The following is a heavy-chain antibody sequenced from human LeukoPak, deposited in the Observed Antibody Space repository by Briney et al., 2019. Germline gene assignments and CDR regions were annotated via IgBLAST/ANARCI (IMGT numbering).Heavy chain of an antibody. CDR3: ARGYDLLTGYSSDY. CDR1: GFTLSDYY. V-gene: IGHV3-11*05. D-gene: IGHD3-9*01. Sequence: GGSLRLSCAASGFTLSDYYMSWIRQAPGKGLEWVSYISSSSSYTNYADSVKGRFTISRDNAKNSLYLQMNSLRAEDTAVYYCARGYDLLTGYSSDYWGQGTLVTVSS. CDR2: ISSSSSYT. J-gene: IGHJ4*02.